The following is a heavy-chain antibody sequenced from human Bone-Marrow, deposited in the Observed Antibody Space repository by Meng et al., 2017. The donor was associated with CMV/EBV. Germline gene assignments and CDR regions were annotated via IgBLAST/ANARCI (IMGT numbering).Heavy chain of an antibody. CDR3: ARGRTKNAYYYGSGSYYRVPFDY. V-gene: IGHV3-74*01. J-gene: IGHJ4*02. CDR1: YW. D-gene: IGHD3-10*01. CDR2: INSDGSST. Sequence: YWMEWVRQAPGKGLVWVSRINSDGSSTSYADSVKGQFTITRDNAKNTLYLQMNSLRAEDTAVYYCARGRTKNAYYYGSGSYYRVPFDYWGQGTLVTVSS.